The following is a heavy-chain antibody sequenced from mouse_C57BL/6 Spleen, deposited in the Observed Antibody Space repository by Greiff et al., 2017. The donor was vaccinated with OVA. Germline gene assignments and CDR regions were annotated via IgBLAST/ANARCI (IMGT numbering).Heavy chain of an antibody. Sequence: EVKVVESGGGLVKPGGSLKLSCAASGFTFSSYAMSWVRQTPEKRLEWVATISDGGSYTYYPDNVKGRFTISRDNAKNNLYLQMSHLKSEDTAMYYCASPIYYDYDHYAMDYWGQGTSVTVSS. CDR3: ASPIYYDYDHYAMDY. CDR1: GFTFSSYA. V-gene: IGHV5-4*03. CDR2: ISDGGSYT. J-gene: IGHJ4*01. D-gene: IGHD2-4*01.